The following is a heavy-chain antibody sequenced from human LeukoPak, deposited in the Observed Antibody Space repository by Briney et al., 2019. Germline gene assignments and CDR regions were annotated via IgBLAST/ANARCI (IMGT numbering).Heavy chain of an antibody. CDR2: IYGGGPT. CDR1: GFTVSRNY. CDR3: ARDLGIAGTTHAFDI. Sequence: GGSLRLSCAASGFTVSRNYMSWVRQAPGRGLECVSVIYGGGPTYYADSVKGRFTVSRDTSKNTLYLQMNSLRAEDTAVYFCARDLGIAGTTHAFDIWGQGTMVTVSS. D-gene: IGHD1-14*01. V-gene: IGHV3-53*01. J-gene: IGHJ3*02.